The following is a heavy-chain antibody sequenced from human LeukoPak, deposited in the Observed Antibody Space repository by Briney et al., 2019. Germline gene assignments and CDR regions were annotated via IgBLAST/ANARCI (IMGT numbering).Heavy chain of an antibody. CDR3: ARGDSSGHPAFDY. CDR2: INPNSGGT. D-gene: IGHD3-22*01. Sequence: ASVKVSCKASGYTFTGYYMHWVRQAPGQGLEWMGWINPNSGGTNYAQKFQGRVTMTRDTSISTAYMELSRLRSDDTAVYYCARGDSSGHPAFDYWGQGTLVTVSS. J-gene: IGHJ4*02. CDR1: GYTFTGYY. V-gene: IGHV1-2*02.